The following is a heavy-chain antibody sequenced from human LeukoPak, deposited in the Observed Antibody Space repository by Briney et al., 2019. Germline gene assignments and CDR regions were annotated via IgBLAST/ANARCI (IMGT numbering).Heavy chain of an antibody. CDR3: ARDAWLVGTTNLYYFNY. D-gene: IGHD1-26*01. J-gene: IGHJ4*02. V-gene: IGHV1-2*02. CDR2: INPNSGDT. Sequence: ASVKVSCKASEYTFTDYYMHWVRQAPGQGLEWMGRINPNSGDTNYAQKFQGRVTMTRDPSISTAYMALTRLRSDDTAVYYCARDAWLVGTTNLYYFNYWGQGTLVTVSS. CDR1: EYTFTDYY.